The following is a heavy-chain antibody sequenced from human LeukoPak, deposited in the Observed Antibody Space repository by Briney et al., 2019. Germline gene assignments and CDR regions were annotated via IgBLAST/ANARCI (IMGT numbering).Heavy chain of an antibody. CDR1: GYSISSGYY. V-gene: IGHV4-38-2*01. CDR2: IYHSGST. CDR3: ARQGDSLADAFDI. J-gene: IGHJ3*02. Sequence: PSETLSLTCAVSGYSISSGYYWGWIRQPPGEGLEWIGSIYHSGSTYYNPSLKSRVTISVDTSKNQFSLKLSSVTAADTAVYYCARQGDSLADAFDIWGQGTMVTVSS. D-gene: IGHD2-21*01.